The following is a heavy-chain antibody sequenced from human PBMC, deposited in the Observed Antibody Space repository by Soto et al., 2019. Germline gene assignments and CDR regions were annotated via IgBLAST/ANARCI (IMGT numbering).Heavy chain of an antibody. Sequence: GESLKISCKGSGYSFTSYWISWVRQMPGKGLEWMGRIDPSDSYTNYSPSFQGHVTISADKSISTAYLQWSSLKASDTAMYYCARDRYYYDSKYYYYGMDVWGQGTTVTVS. CDR2: IDPSDSYT. V-gene: IGHV5-10-1*01. CDR3: ARDRYYYDSKYYYYGMDV. D-gene: IGHD3-22*01. CDR1: GYSFTSYW. J-gene: IGHJ6*02.